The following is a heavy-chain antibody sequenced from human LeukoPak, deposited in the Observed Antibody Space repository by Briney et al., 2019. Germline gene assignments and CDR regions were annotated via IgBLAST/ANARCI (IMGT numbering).Heavy chain of an antibody. V-gene: IGHV1-46*01. CDR2: INPSGGST. D-gene: IGHD1-26*01. CDR3: ARSLLGGSYYLTY. J-gene: IGHJ4*02. Sequence: ASVKVSCKASGYTFTSYYMHWVRQAPGQGLEWMGIINPSGGSTTNEQKFQGRVPMTRDTSTSTVYMELSILRSEDPAVYYCARSLLGGSYYLTYWGQGTLVTVSS. CDR1: GYTFTSYY.